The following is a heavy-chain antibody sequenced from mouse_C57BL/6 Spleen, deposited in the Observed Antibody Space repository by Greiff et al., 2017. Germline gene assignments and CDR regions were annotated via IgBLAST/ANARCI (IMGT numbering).Heavy chain of an antibody. J-gene: IGHJ2*01. D-gene: IGHD1-1*01. Sequence: VQLQQSGPELVKPGASVKISCKASGYAFSSSWMNWVKQRPGKGLEWIGRIYPGDGDTNYNGKFKGKATLTADKSSSTAYMQLSSLTSEDSAVYFCARSSYYGSSYEGYWGQGTTLTVSS. CDR1: GYAFSSSW. CDR2: IYPGDGDT. CDR3: ARSSYYGSSYEGY. V-gene: IGHV1-82*01.